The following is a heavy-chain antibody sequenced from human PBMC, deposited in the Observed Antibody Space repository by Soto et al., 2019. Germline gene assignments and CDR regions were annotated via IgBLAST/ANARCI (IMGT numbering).Heavy chain of an antibody. Sequence: VAVIWYDGSNKYYADSVKGRFTISRDNSKNTLYLQMNSLRAEDTAVYYCARDGSRGDGVDYWGQGTLVTVSS. D-gene: IGHD2-8*01. J-gene: IGHJ4*02. CDR2: IWYDGSNK. V-gene: IGHV3-33*01. CDR3: ARDGSRGDGVDY.